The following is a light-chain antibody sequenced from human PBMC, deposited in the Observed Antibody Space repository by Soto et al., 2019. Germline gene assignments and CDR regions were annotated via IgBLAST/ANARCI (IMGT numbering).Light chain of an antibody. CDR2: KAS. CDR1: QSISSW. Sequence: DTQMTQSPSTLSASVGDRVTITCRASQSISSWLAWYQLKPGKAPKLLIYKASSLESGVPSRFSGSGSGTEFTLTISSLQPDDFATYYCQQYNSYSHTFGQGTKLEIK. V-gene: IGKV1-5*03. CDR3: QQYNSYSHT. J-gene: IGKJ2*01.